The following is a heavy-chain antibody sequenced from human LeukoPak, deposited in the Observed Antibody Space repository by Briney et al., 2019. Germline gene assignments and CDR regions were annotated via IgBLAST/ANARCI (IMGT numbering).Heavy chain of an antibody. Sequence: GGSLRLSCAASGFTFSSYTMSWVRQAPGKGLEWVSTITTSDGNTYYADSVKGRFTVSRDNSKNTLFLQMNSLRAEDTAVYYCAKDGGLWVSAHWGDSWGQGTLVTVSA. V-gene: IGHV3-23*01. J-gene: IGHJ4*02. CDR2: ITTSDGNT. CDR1: GFTFSSYT. D-gene: IGHD7-27*01. CDR3: AKDGGLWVSAHWGDS.